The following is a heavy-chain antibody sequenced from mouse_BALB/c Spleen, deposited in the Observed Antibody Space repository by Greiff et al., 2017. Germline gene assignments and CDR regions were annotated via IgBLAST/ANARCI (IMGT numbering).Heavy chain of an antibody. V-gene: IGHV2-2*02. CDR3: ARNGGHYRYGGYFDY. CDR2: ICGGGST. D-gene: IGHD2-14*01. Sequence: VKLMESGPGLVQPSQSLSITCTVSGFSLTSYGVHWVRQSPGKGLEWLGVICGGGSTDYNAAFISSLSISKDNSKCQVFFKMNSLQANDTAIYYCARNGGHYRYGGYFDYWGQGTTLTVSS. CDR1: GFSLTSYG. J-gene: IGHJ2*01.